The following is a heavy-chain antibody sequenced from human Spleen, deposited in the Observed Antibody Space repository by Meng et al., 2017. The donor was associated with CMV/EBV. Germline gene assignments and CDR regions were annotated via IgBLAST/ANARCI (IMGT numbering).Heavy chain of an antibody. D-gene: IGHD4-23*01. V-gene: IGHV1-2*02. CDR1: GYTFTGYY. J-gene: IGHJ4*02. CDR2: INPNSGGT. Sequence: ASVKVSCKASGYTFTGYYMHWVRQAPGQGLEWMGWINPNSGGTNYAQKFQGRVTMTRDTSTSTVYMELSSLRSEDTAVYFCARILYGGNPPFDYWGQGTLVTVSS. CDR3: ARILYGGNPPFDY.